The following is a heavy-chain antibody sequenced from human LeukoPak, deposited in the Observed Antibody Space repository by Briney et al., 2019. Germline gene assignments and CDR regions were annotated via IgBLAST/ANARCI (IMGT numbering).Heavy chain of an antibody. Sequence: SETLSLTCTVSGGSISSYYWSWIRQPPGEGLEWIGYIYYSGSTNYNPSLRSPVTISVDTSKNQFSLKLRSVTAADTAVYYCARVARRGSGSYYHFDYWGQGTLVTVSS. D-gene: IGHD3-10*01. J-gene: IGHJ4*02. CDR3: ARVARRGSGSYYHFDY. V-gene: IGHV4-59*01. CDR2: IYYSGST. CDR1: GGSISSYY.